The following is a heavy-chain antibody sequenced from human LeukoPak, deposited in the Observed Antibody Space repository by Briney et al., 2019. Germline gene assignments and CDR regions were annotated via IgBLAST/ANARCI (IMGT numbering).Heavy chain of an antibody. Sequence: ASVKVSCKASGYTFTSYYMHWVRQAPGQGLEWMGIINPSGGSTSYAQKFQSRVTMTRDMSTSTVYMELSSLRSEDTAVYYCARALVGATGGLDYWGQGTLVTVSS. CDR3: ARALVGATGGLDY. V-gene: IGHV1-46*01. CDR1: GYTFTSYY. D-gene: IGHD1-26*01. J-gene: IGHJ4*02. CDR2: INPSGGST.